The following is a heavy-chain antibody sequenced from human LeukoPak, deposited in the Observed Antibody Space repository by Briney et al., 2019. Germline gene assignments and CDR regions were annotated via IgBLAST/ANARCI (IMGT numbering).Heavy chain of an antibody. CDR2: IYSGGTT. CDR1: GFTVSTNC. Sequence: GGSLRLSCAASGFTVSTNCMTWVRQAPGKGREWVSTIYSGGTTYYADSVMGRFTISRHNSRNTLYLQMNRLRAEDTAVYYCARVDTVMAYYFDLWGQGTLVTVSS. V-gene: IGHV3-53*04. J-gene: IGHJ4*02. CDR3: ARVDTVMAYYFDL. D-gene: IGHD5-18*01.